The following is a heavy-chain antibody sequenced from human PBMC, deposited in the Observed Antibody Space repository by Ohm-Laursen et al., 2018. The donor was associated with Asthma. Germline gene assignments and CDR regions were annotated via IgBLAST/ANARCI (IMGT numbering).Heavy chain of an antibody. D-gene: IGHD6-25*01. CDR1: GFTFSNYP. J-gene: IGHJ3*02. Sequence: SLRLSCTASGFTFSNYPMTWVRQAPGKGLEWVSAISLSGGSTFYADSVKGRFIVSRDNSKNTLYLQRHSLRAEDTAIYYCAKEGHRRGYCGAYDIWGQGTMVTVSS. CDR2: ISLSGGST. CDR3: AKEGHRRGYCGAYDI. V-gene: IGHV3-23*01.